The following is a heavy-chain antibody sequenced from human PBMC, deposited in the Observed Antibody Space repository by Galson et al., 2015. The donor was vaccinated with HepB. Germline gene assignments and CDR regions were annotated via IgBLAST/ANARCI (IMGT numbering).Heavy chain of an antibody. D-gene: IGHD1-26*01. J-gene: IGHJ4*02. Sequence: SLRLSCAASGFTFSSYAMHWVRQAPGKGLEWVAVISYDGSNKYYADSVKGRFTISRDNSKNTLYLQMNSLRAEDTAVYYCARERERAWELLGFDYWGQGTLVTVSS. V-gene: IGHV3-30-3*01. CDR2: ISYDGSNK. CDR3: ARERERAWELLGFDY. CDR1: GFTFSSYA.